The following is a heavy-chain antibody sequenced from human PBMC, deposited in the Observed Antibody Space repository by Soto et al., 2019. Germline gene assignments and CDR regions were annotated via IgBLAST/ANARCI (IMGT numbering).Heavy chain of an antibody. CDR2: IWYDGSNK. V-gene: IGHV3-33*01. J-gene: IGHJ5*02. Sequence: QVQLVESGGGVVQPGRSLRLSCAASGFTFSSYGMHWVRQAPGKGLEWVAVIWYDGSNKYYADSVKGRFTISRDNSKNTLYLQMNSLRAEDTAVYYCARDKELRYFDWLSGLDPWGQGTLVTVSS. D-gene: IGHD3-9*01. CDR1: GFTFSSYG. CDR3: ARDKELRYFDWLSGLDP.